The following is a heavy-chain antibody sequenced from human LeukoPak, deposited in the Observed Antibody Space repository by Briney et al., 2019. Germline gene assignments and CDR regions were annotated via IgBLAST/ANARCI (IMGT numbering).Heavy chain of an antibody. Sequence: SETLSLTCTVSGGSISSGGYYWSWIRQHPGKGLEWIGYIYYSGSTYYNPSLKSRVTTSVDTSKNQFSLKLSSVTAADTAVYYCARYYYDSSGYYLDYWGQGTLVTVSS. CDR3: ARYYYDSSGYYLDY. CDR2: IYYSGST. D-gene: IGHD3-22*01. CDR1: GGSISSGGYY. J-gene: IGHJ4*02. V-gene: IGHV4-31*03.